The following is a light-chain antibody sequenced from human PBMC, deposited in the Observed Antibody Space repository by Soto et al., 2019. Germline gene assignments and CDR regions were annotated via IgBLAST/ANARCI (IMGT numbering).Light chain of an antibody. CDR3: QHYDSYPIS. CDR2: DAS. V-gene: IGKV1-5*01. Sequence: DIQMTQSPSTLSASVGDRVTITCRASQSITRALAWYQQKPGKAPKFLISDASSLQSGVPSRFSGSGSGTEFTLTISSLQPDDFATYYCQHYDSYPISFGGGTKVEIK. J-gene: IGKJ4*01. CDR1: QSITRA.